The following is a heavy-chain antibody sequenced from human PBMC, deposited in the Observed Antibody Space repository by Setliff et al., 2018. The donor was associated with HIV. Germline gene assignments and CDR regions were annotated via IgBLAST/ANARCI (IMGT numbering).Heavy chain of an antibody. CDR2: IIPILGIA. V-gene: IGHV1-69*10. CDR3: ARGDPGHFDY. Sequence: ASVKVSCKTSGYAFNNYGINWVRQAPGQGLEWMGGIIPILGIANYAQKFQGRVTITTDESTSTAYMELSSLRSEDTAVYYCARGDPGHFDYWGQGTLVTVSS. CDR1: GYAFNNYG. J-gene: IGHJ4*02.